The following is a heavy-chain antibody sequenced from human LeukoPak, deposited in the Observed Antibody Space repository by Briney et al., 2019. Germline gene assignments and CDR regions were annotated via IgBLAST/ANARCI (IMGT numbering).Heavy chain of an antibody. Sequence: GGSLRLSCAASGFTFSNYWMTWVRQAPGKGLEWVTHINQDGSEEHYMDSVKARFTISRDNAKNSLSLQMNSLRAEDTAVYYCVRDGGVSGYDLLDYWGQGTLVTVSS. CDR2: INQDGSEE. D-gene: IGHD5-12*01. J-gene: IGHJ4*02. CDR3: VRDGGVSGYDLLDY. CDR1: GFTFSNYW. V-gene: IGHV3-7*01.